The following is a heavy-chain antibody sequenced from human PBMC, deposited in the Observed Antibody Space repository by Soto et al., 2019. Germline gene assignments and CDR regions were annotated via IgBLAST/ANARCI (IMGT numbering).Heavy chain of an antibody. J-gene: IGHJ5*02. CDR2: FYSSGSI. CDR1: GYSITAGGYY. V-gene: IGHV4-31*03. Sequence: SETLSLTCFVSGYSITAGGYYWSWIRHHPGNGLEWIGSFYSSGSIIYNPSLRSRVSISGDTSSNQFSMSLTSVTAADTARYYCARMYSSGSGWFHPWGQGTLVTVSS. CDR3: ARMYSSGSGWFHP. D-gene: IGHD6-19*01.